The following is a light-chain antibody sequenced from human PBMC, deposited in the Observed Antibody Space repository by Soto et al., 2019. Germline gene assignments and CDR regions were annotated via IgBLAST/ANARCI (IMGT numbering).Light chain of an antibody. CDR3: QQCDKLPLT. V-gene: IGKV1-33*01. Sequence: DIQMTQSPSSLSASVGDRVTITCRASQSISSYLNWYQQKPGKAPKLLIYDASNLETGAPSRFSGSGSGTDFTFTISSLQPEDIETYYCQQCDKLPLTFGGGTKVDIK. CDR1: QSISSY. J-gene: IGKJ4*01. CDR2: DAS.